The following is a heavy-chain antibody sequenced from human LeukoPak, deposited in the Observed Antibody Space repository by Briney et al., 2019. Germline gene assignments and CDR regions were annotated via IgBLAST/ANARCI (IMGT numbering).Heavy chain of an antibody. V-gene: IGHV3-30*03. CDR3: ATSSGLGL. CDR2: ISYDGSNK. Sequence: GRSLTLSCAASGFTFSNYAIHWVRQAPGKGLEWVTVISYDGSNKYYADSVKGRFTISRDNSKNMVYLQINSLRTEDTAVYYCATSSGLGLWGQGTLVTVSS. J-gene: IGHJ4*02. D-gene: IGHD6-6*01. CDR1: GFTFSNYA.